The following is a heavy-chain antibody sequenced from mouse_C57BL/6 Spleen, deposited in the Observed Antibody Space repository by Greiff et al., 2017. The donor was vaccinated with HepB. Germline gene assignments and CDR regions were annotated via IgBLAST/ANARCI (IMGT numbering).Heavy chain of an antibody. J-gene: IGHJ3*01. Sequence: EVNVVESEGGLVQPGSSMKLSCTASGFTFSDYYMAWVRQVPEKGLEWVANINYDGSSTYYLDSLKSRFIISRDNAKNILYLQMSSLKSEDTATYYCARGQDDYEVGFAYWGQGTLVTVSA. CDR3: ARGQDDYEVGFAY. V-gene: IGHV5-16*01. CDR1: GFTFSDYY. D-gene: IGHD2-4*01. CDR2: INYDGSST.